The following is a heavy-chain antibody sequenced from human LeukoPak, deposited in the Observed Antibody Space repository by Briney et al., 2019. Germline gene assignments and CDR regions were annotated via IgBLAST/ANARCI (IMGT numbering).Heavy chain of an antibody. CDR1: GGSFSGYY. CDR2: INHSGST. V-gene: IGHV4-34*01. D-gene: IGHD6-19*01. J-gene: IGHJ4*02. Sequence: PSETLSLTCAVYGGSFSGYYWSWIRQPPGKGLEWIGEINHSGSTNYNPSLESRVTISVDTSKNQFSLKLSSVTAADTAVYYCARETPLIAVAGTFDYWGQGTLVTVSS. CDR3: ARETPLIAVAGTFDY.